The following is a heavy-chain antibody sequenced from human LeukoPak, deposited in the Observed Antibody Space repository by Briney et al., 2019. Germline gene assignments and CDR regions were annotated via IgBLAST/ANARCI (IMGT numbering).Heavy chain of an antibody. V-gene: IGHV3-30*02. Sequence: AGGSLRLSCAASGFTFRSYGMHWVRQAPGKGLEWVAVIWYDGSNKYYADSVKGRFTASRDSSKNTLYLQMNSLRAEDTALYYCAKGPGDYDSSGYLGDIWGQGTMVTVSS. CDR2: IWYDGSNK. J-gene: IGHJ3*02. CDR3: AKGPGDYDSSGYLGDI. CDR1: GFTFRSYG. D-gene: IGHD3-22*01.